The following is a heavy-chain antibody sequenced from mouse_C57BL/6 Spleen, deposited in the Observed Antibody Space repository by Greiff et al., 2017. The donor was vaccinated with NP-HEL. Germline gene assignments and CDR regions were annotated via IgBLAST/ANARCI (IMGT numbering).Heavy chain of an antibody. J-gene: IGHJ3*01. Sequence: QVQLKESGAELVRPGASVTLSCKASGYTFTDYEMHWMKQTPVHGLEWIGAIDPETGGTAYNQKFKGKAILTADKSSSTAYMELRSLTSEDSAVYYCTRNYGSSSFAYWGQGTLVTVSA. CDR2: IDPETGGT. V-gene: IGHV1-15*01. CDR3: TRNYGSSSFAY. D-gene: IGHD1-1*01. CDR1: GYTFTDYE.